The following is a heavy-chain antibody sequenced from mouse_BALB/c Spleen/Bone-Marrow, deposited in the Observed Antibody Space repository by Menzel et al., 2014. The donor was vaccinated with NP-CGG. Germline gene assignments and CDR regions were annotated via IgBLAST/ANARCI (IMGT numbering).Heavy chain of an antibody. CDR3: ARCGYYGFLEY. V-gene: IGHV4-1*02. J-gene: IGHJ2*01. CDR1: GFDFSRYW. Sequence: EVMLVESGGGLVQPGGSLKLSCAVSGFDFSRYWMSWVRQAPGKGLEWIGEINPNSRTINYTPSLKDKFIISRDNAKNTLDLQMSKVRSEDTALYYCARCGYYGFLEYWGQGTTLTVSS. CDR2: INPNSRTI. D-gene: IGHD1-1*01.